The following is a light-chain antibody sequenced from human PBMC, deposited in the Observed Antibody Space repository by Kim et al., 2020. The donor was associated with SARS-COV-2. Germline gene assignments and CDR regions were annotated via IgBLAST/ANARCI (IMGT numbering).Light chain of an antibody. CDR2: KDT. CDR1: ALSKQF. CDR3: QSADTTGTSVL. Sequence: SPGQTARITGSGDALSKQFAYWYQLRPGQAPVLAIYKDTERPSGSPERFSGSTSGTTVTLTISGVQAEDEADYYCQSADTTGTSVLFGGGTQLTVL. J-gene: IGLJ2*01. V-gene: IGLV3-25*03.